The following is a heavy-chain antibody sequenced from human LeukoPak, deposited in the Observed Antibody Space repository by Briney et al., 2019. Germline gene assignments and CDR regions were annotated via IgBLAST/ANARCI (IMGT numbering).Heavy chain of an antibody. CDR2: INWNGGST. J-gene: IGHJ3*02. D-gene: IGHD3-22*01. Sequence: GGSLRLSCAASGFTFDDYGMSWVRQAPGKGLEWVSGINWNGGSTGYADSVKGRFTISRDNAKNSLYLQMNSLRAEDTALYYSAGGLKNYYDSSGYYQNAFDIWGQGTMVTVSS. V-gene: IGHV3-20*04. CDR1: GFTFDDYG. CDR3: AGGLKNYYDSSGYYQNAFDI.